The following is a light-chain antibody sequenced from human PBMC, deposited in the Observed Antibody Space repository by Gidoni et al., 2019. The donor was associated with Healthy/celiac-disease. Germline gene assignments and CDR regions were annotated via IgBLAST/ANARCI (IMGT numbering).Light chain of an antibody. CDR2: GAS. Sequence: IVLTQSPGTLSLSPGERATLSCRASQSVSSSYLAWYQQKPGQAPRLLIYGASSRATGSPDRFSSSGSGTDFTLTISRLEPEDFAVYYCQQYGSSPGYTFGQXTKLEIK. V-gene: IGKV3-20*01. CDR1: QSVSSSY. CDR3: QQYGSSPGYT. J-gene: IGKJ2*01.